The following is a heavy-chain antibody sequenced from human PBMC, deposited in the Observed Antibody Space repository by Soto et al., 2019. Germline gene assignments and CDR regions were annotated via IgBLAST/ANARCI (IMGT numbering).Heavy chain of an antibody. CDR2: IKQDGSEK. V-gene: IGHV3-7*01. Sequence: EVPLVESGGGLVQPGGSLRLSCAASGFTFSNYWMSWVRQAPGKGLEWVGNIKQDGSEKNYVDSVKGRFTISRDNAKNSLFLQMNSLRAEDTAVYYCARIASAGRGWDVW. J-gene: IGHJ6*01. CDR1: GFTFSNYW. CDR3: ARIASAGRGWDV. D-gene: IGHD6-13*01.